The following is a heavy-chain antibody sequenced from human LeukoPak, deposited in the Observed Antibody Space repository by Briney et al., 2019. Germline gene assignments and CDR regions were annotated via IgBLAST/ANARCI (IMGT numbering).Heavy chain of an antibody. CDR1: GFTFSSYW. CDR2: IKQDGSEK. J-gene: IGHJ4*02. V-gene: IGHV3-7*01. D-gene: IGHD3-22*01. CDR3: XXXXXXXXXXXSGYYLFYFDY. Sequence: GGSLRLSCAASGFTFSSYWMSWVRQAPGKGLEWVANIKQDGSEKYYVDSVKGRFTISRDNAKNSLYLQMNSLRAEDTAVYYXXXXXXXXXXXXSGYYLFYFDYWGQGTLVTVSS.